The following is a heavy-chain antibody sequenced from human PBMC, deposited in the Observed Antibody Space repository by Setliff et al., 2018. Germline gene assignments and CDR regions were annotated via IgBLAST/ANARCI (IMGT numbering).Heavy chain of an antibody. CDR1: GYTFTSYG. CDR2: IIPIFGTA. D-gene: IGHD4-17*01. J-gene: IGHJ6*02. Sequence: SVKVSCKASGYTFTSYGISWVRQAPGQGLEWMGRIIPIFGTANYAQKFQGRVTITADKSTSTAYMELSSLRSEDTAVYYCARDLIDPDYGDYLSFYYYGMDVWGQGTTVTVSS. CDR3: ARDLIDPDYGDYLSFYYYGMDV. V-gene: IGHV1-69*06.